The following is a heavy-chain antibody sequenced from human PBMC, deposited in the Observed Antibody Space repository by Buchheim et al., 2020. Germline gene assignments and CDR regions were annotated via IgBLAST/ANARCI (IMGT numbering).Heavy chain of an antibody. V-gene: IGHV3-30*04. J-gene: IGHJ4*02. CDR3: AGFESRDGYYKG. CDR2: ISYDGSNK. Sequence: QVQLVESGGGVVQPGRSLRLSCAASGFTFSSYAMHWVRQAPGKGLEWVAVISYDGSNKYYADSVKGRFTISRDNSKNKLYLQMISLGAEDTAVYYCAGFESRDGYYKGWGQRTL. CDR1: GFTFSSYA. D-gene: IGHD5-24*01.